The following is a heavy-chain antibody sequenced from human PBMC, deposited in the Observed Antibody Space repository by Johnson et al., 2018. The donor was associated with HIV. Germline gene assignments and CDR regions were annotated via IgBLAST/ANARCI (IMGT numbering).Heavy chain of an antibody. J-gene: IGHJ3*02. CDR3: ARPGVSRVPGAFDI. CDR1: GFTFSSYW. CDR2: IKQDGSEK. V-gene: IGHV3-7*02. D-gene: IGHD6-13*01. Sequence: VQVVESGGALVQPGGSLRLSCAASGFTFSSYWMSWVRQAPGKGLEWVANIKQDGSEKYYVDSVKGRFTISRDNAKNSLYLQMNSLRAEDTAVYYCARPGVSRVPGAFDIWGQGTMVTVSS.